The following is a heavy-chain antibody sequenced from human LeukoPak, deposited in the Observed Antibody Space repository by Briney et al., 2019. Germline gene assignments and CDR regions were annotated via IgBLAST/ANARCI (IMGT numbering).Heavy chain of an antibody. CDR2: IWYDGSNK. CDR3: AKPGSSSVEAFDV. Sequence: QPGRSLRLSCAASGLTFGSYGMHWVRQAPGKGLEWVAVIWYDGSNKYYADSVKGRFTISRDNSKNTLYLQMNSLRAEDTAVYYCAKPGSSSVEAFDVWGQGTMVTVSS. CDR1: GLTFGSYG. V-gene: IGHV3-33*06. J-gene: IGHJ3*01. D-gene: IGHD6-13*01.